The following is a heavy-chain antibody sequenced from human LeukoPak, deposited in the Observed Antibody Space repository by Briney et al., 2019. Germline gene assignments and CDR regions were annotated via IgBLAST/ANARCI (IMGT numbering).Heavy chain of an antibody. J-gene: IGHJ4*02. CDR1: GFTFSSYA. D-gene: IGHD6-13*01. Sequence: PGGSLRLSCAASGFTFSSYAMSWVRQAPGKGLEWVSAISDSGGSTYYADSVKGRFTISRDNSKNTLYLQMNSLRAEDTAVYYCASYSSSWYMFFDYWGQGTLVTVSS. V-gene: IGHV3-23*01. CDR2: ISDSGGST. CDR3: ASYSSSWYMFFDY.